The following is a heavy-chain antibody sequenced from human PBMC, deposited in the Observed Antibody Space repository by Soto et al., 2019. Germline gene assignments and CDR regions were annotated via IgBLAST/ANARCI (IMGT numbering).Heavy chain of an antibody. CDR1: GDSFNDYY. J-gene: IGHJ6*03. CDR3: ARESGGATATLDYYYFYMDV. D-gene: IGHD5-12*01. CDR2: INPNGGAT. Sequence: VQLAQSGAEVKKPGASVKVSCKTSGDSFNDYYIHWVRQAPGQGLEWMGWINPNGGATKYAQKFQGGVTVTRDTSIRKVYMELSSLRSDDTAVYYCARESGGATATLDYYYFYMDVWGKGTTVTVSS. V-gene: IGHV1-2*02.